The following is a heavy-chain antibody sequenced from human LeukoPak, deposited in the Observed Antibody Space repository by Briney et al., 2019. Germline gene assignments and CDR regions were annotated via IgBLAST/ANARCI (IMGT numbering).Heavy chain of an antibody. CDR1: GSQFDGYA. J-gene: IGHJ3*02. CDR2: ISGDGRNT. D-gene: IGHD3-3*01. V-gene: IGHV3-43*02. Sequence: GALRLSCAASGSQFDGYAMHWVRQPPGKGLEWVSLISGDGRNTYYADSVKGRFTISRDSSKNSLYLQMKSLRTEDTALYYCVKDDFCPECGFDIWGQGTMVTVSS. CDR3: VKDDFCPECGFDI.